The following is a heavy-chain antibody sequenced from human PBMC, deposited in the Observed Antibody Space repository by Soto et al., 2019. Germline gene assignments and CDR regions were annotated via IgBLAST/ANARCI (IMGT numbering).Heavy chain of an antibody. Sequence: WGSLRLSCEGSGFPFVSYGMQFCRHSPGKGLEWLGLIWNDGSHAYYADSVKGRFTISRDNSKNTVFLQVSNLRAEDTAVYFCARDQTDSGGYSDSWGQGTLVTVSS. V-gene: IGHV3-33*01. CDR2: IWNDGSHA. CDR1: GFPFVSYG. CDR3: ARDQTDSGGYSDS. D-gene: IGHD2-15*01. J-gene: IGHJ4*02.